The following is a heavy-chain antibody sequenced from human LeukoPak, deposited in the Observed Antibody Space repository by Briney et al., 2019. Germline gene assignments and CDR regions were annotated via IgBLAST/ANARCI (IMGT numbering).Heavy chain of an antibody. J-gene: IGHJ4*02. Sequence: PSETLSLTCAVYGGSFSGYYWSWIRQPPGKGLEWIGEINHSGSTNYNPSLKSRVTISVDTSKNQFSLKLSSVTAADTAVYDCARTGYSSGWYPFDYWGQGTLVTVSS. D-gene: IGHD6-19*01. CDR2: INHSGST. CDR3: ARTGYSSGWYPFDY. V-gene: IGHV4-34*01. CDR1: GGSFSGYY.